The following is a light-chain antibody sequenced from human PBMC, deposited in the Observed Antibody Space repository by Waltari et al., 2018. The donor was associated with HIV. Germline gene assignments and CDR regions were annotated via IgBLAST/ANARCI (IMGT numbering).Light chain of an antibody. CDR2: GAS. J-gene: IGKJ1*01. Sequence: EIVMTQSPATLSVSPGQRVTLSCRASQSLTVNLAWYQQKPGQALRLLIHGASARATGVPARCSGSGSGTEFTLTISDLQAEDFAIYCCQQYNNWPPTFGHGTKVEI. CDR3: QQYNNWPPT. V-gene: IGKV3-15*01. CDR1: QSLTVN.